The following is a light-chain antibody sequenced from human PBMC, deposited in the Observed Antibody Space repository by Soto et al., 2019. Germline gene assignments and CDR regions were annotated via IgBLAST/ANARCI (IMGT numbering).Light chain of an antibody. J-gene: IGKJ5*01. V-gene: IGKV3-20*01. CDR3: QQYGSSRST. CDR2: GAS. Sequence: IVLTQSPGTLSLSPGERATLSCRASQSASSRYLALYQQKPCQAPRLLIYGASSRATGTPDRFSGSGSGTDFPLTISRLQTEDFAVYYCQQYGSSRSTFGQGTRLEIK. CDR1: QSASSRY.